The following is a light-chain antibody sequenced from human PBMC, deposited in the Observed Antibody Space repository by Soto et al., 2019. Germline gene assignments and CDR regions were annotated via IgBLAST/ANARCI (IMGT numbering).Light chain of an antibody. J-gene: IGKJ4*01. CDR3: QQLNSYPQT. CDR2: AAS. V-gene: IGKV1-9*01. CDR1: QGISSY. Sequence: DIQLTQSPSFLSASVGDRVTITCRASQGISSYLAWYQQKPGKAPKLLIYAASTFQSGVPSRFSGSGSGTEFTLTISSLQPEDFATCYCQQLNSYPQTFGGGTKVEIK.